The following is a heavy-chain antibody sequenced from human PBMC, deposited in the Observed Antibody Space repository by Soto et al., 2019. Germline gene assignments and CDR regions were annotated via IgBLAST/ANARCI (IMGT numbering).Heavy chain of an antibody. Sequence: SETLSLTCTVSGGSISSGGYYWSWIRQHPGKGLEWIGYIYYSGSTYYNPSLKSRVTISVDTSKNQFSLKLSSVTAADTAVYYCARTYSSSWSYYFDYWGQGTLVTVSS. CDR3: ARTYSSSWSYYFDY. D-gene: IGHD6-13*01. CDR1: GGSISSGGYY. J-gene: IGHJ4*02. CDR2: IYYSGST. V-gene: IGHV4-31*03.